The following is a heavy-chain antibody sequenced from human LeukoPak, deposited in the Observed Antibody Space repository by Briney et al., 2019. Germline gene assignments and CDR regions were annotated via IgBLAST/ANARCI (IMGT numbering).Heavy chain of an antibody. D-gene: IGHD2-8*01. CDR1: GGSISSSSYY. CDR2: IYYSGST. J-gene: IGHJ4*02. Sequence: SETLSLSCTVSGGSISSSSYYWGWIRQPPGKGLEWIGSIYYSGSTYYNPSLKSRVTISVDTSKNQLPLQLSSVTAADTAVYYCARDHCANGVCWFDYWGQGTLVTVSS. V-gene: IGHV4-39*06. CDR3: ARDHCANGVCWFDY.